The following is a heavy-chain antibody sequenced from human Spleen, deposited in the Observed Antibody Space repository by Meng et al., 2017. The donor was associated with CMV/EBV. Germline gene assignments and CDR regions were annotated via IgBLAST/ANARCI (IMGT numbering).Heavy chain of an antibody. CDR1: GYTFTSYG. CDR3: ALDIVVVPAVKEVYYFDY. D-gene: IGHD2-2*03. CDR2: VSAYNGNT. J-gene: IGHJ4*02. V-gene: IGHV1-18*01. Sequence: ASVKVSCKASGYTFTSYGINWVRRAPGQGLEWMGWVSAYNGNTKYAQKVQGRVTMTTDTSTSTVYMELSSLRSEDTAVYYCALDIVVVPAVKEVYYFDYWGQGTLVTVSS.